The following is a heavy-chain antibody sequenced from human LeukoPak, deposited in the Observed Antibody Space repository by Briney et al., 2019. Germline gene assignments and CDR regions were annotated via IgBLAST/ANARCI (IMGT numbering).Heavy chain of an antibody. CDR2: MNHSGST. V-gene: IGHV4-34*01. CDR3: ARGDGNSVFSLGY. J-gene: IGHJ4*02. CDR1: GGSFSGYY. Sequence: PSETLSLTCAVYGGSFSGYYCSWIRQPPGKGLEWIGEMNHSGSTIYNPSLKSRVTISVDTSTNQFSLKLSSVTAADTAVYYCARGDGNSVFSLGYWGQGTLVTVSS. D-gene: IGHD4-23*01.